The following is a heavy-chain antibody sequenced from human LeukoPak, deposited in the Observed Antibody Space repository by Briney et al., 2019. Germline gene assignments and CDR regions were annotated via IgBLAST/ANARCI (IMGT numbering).Heavy chain of an antibody. CDR2: ISSSSSYT. CDR1: VFTFRDYY. Sequence: GGSLRLSCAASVFTFRDYYMSGIRQAPGKGLEWVSYISSSSSYTNYADSVKGRFTISRDNAKNSLYLQMNSLRAEGTAVYYCARAVEMSTIHFLTLRHYNWFDPWGQGTLVTVSS. V-gene: IGHV3-11*05. J-gene: IGHJ5*02. D-gene: IGHD5-24*01. CDR3: ARAVEMSTIHFLTLRHYNWFDP.